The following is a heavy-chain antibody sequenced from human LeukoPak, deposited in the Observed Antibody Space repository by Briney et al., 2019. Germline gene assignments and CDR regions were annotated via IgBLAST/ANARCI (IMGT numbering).Heavy chain of an antibody. Sequence: SVKVSCKASGGTFSSYAISWVRQAPGQGLEWMGGIIPIFGTANYAQKFQGRVTITADKSTSTAYMELSSLRSEDTAVYYCARVSGSYTACYFDYWGQGTLVTVSS. J-gene: IGHJ4*02. CDR2: IIPIFGTA. D-gene: IGHD1-26*01. CDR3: ARVSGSYTACYFDY. V-gene: IGHV1-69*06. CDR1: GGTFSSYA.